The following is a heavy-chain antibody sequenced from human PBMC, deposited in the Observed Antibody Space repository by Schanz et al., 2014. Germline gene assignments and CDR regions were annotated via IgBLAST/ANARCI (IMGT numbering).Heavy chain of an antibody. V-gene: IGHV3-21*01. CDR1: GFTFSRYN. J-gene: IGHJ3*02. CDR2: IGRRGQVI. D-gene: IGHD3-16*01. CDR3: ARSYHDDDDYTRALDM. Sequence: EVQLVESGGGLVKPGGSLRLSCAGTGFTFSRYNMNWVRQAPGKGPEWVACIGRRGQVIYYADSMEGRFTISRDNAQNSLFLQMNSLRVEDTAVYYCARSYHDDDDYTRALDMWGQGTMVTVSS.